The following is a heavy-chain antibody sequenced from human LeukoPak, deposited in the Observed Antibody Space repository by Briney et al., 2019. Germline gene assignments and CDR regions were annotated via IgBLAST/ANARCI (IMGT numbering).Heavy chain of an antibody. V-gene: IGHV4-31*03. CDR1: GGSISSGGYC. Sequence: TLSLTCTVSGGSISSGGYCWNWIRQHPGKGLEWIGYIYYTGSTYYNPSLKSRVTMSVDTSKTQFSLKLSSVTAADAAVYYCARDTVSSGFDSWGQGTLVTVSS. D-gene: IGHD2-8*01. CDR2: IYYTGST. J-gene: IGHJ4*02. CDR3: ARDTVSSGFDS.